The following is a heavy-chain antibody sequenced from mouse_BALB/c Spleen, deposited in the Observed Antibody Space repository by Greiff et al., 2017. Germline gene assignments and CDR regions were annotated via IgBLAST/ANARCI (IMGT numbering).Heavy chain of an antibody. Sequence: VQRVESGPGLVAPSQSLSITCTVSGFSLTGYGVNWVRQPPGKGLEWLGMIWGDGSTDYNSALKSRLSISKDNSKSQVFLKMNSLQTDDTARYYCARDNYDYDGADAMDYWGQGTSVTVSS. V-gene: IGHV2-6-7*01. CDR2: IWGDGST. J-gene: IGHJ4*01. D-gene: IGHD2-4*01. CDR1: GFSLTGYG. CDR3: ARDNYDYDGADAMDY.